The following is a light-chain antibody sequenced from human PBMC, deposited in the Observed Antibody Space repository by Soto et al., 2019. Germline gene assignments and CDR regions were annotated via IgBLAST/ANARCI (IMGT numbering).Light chain of an antibody. J-gene: IGKJ2*01. Sequence: DIPMTQSPSSLSASVGDRVSITCRASQGIRNALGWYRQKPGKAPERLMYSASILQNGVPSRFSGGGSGTEFTLSIYILQTEDCATYYRLQQNTYPYTFGQGTRLDIK. V-gene: IGKV1-17*01. CDR1: QGIRNA. CDR3: LQQNTYPYT. CDR2: SAS.